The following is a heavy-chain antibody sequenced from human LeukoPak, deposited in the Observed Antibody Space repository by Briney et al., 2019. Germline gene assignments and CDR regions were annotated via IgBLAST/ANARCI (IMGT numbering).Heavy chain of an antibody. CDR2: IDWDARTT. CDR3: ARPGYDNSYGGEDY. J-gene: IGHJ4*02. Sequence: GGSLRLSCAASGFTFKRSWMHWVRQAPGKGLVWVSRIDWDARTTEYADSVKGRFTISRDNAKNTLYLQMNSLKAEDTALYYCARPGYDNSYGGEDYWGQGTLVTVSS. D-gene: IGHD5-18*01. CDR1: GFTFKRSW. V-gene: IGHV3-74*03.